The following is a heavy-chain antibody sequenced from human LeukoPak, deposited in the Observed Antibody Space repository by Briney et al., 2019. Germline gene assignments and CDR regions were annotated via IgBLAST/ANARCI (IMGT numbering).Heavy chain of an antibody. CDR1: GGSISSSSYY. CDR3: ARQGYGDYPLVDY. Sequence: YPLETLSLTCTVSGGSISSSSYYWGWIRQPPGKGLEWIGSIYYSGSTYYNPSLKSRVTISVDTSKNQFSLKLSSVTAADTAVYYCARQGYGDYPLVDYWGQGTLVTVSS. J-gene: IGHJ4*02. D-gene: IGHD4-17*01. CDR2: IYYSGST. V-gene: IGHV4-39*01.